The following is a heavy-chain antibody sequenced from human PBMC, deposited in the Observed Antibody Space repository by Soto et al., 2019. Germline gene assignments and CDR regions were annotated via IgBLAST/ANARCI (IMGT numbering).Heavy chain of an antibody. V-gene: IGHV1-69*13. Sequence: ASVKVSCKASGGTFSSYAISWVRQAPGQGLEWMGGIIPIFGTANYAQKFQGRDTITADESTSTAYMELSSLRSEDTAVYYCARDNGSGSYSVASYYYYYDGMDVWGQGTTVTVSS. CDR1: GGTFSSYA. D-gene: IGHD3-10*01. CDR2: IIPIFGTA. CDR3: ARDNGSGSYSVASYYYYYDGMDV. J-gene: IGHJ6*02.